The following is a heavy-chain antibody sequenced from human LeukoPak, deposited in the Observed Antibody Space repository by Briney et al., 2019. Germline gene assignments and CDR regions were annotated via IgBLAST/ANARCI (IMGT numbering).Heavy chain of an antibody. CDR1: GFTFSSYG. J-gene: IGHJ3*02. CDR3: AKDGTMGPLGRYAFDI. V-gene: IGHV3-30*02. CDR2: IRYDGSNK. D-gene: IGHD1-26*01. Sequence: PGGSLRLSCAASGFTFSSYGMHWVRQAPGKGLEWMAFIRYDGSNKYYADSVKGRFTISRDNSKNTLYLQMNSLRAEDTAVYYCAKDGTMGPLGRYAFDIWGQGTMVTVSS.